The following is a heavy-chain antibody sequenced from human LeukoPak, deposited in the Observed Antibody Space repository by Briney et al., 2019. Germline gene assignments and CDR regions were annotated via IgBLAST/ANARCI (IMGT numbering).Heavy chain of an antibody. D-gene: IGHD2-21*02. V-gene: IGHV3-23*01. CDR2: ISGSGGST. CDR3: AKDPYCGGDCFEDY. J-gene: IGHJ4*02. CDR1: GFSFSIHG. Sequence: PGGSLRLSCAASGFSFSIHGMGWVRRAPWKGLEWVSAISGSGGSTYYADSVKGRFTISRDNSKNTLYLQMNSLRAEDTAVYYCAKDPYCGGDCFEDYWGQGTLVTVSS.